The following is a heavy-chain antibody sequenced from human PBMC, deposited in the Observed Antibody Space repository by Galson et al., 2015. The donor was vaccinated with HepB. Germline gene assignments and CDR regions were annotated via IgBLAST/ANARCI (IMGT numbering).Heavy chain of an antibody. CDR2: IWYDGSNK. CDR1: GFTFSSYG. CDR3: ARDGGPDYGDVSYYYGMDV. J-gene: IGHJ6*02. V-gene: IGHV3-33*08. Sequence: SLRLSCAASGFTFSSYGMHWVRQAPGKGLEWVAVIWYDGSNKYYADSVKGRFTISRDNSKNTLYLQMNSLRAEDTAVYYCARDGGPDYGDVSYYYGMDVWGQGTTVTVSS. D-gene: IGHD4-17*01.